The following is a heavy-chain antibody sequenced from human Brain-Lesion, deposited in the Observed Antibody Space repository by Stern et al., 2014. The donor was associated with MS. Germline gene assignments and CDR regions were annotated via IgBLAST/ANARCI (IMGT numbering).Heavy chain of an antibody. D-gene: IGHD5-12*01. V-gene: IGHV5-51*03. J-gene: IGHJ4*02. Sequence: MQLVQSGAEVKKPGESLKISCEASGYLFDDYWIGWVRQMSGRGLELVAIIFPRDSNTRYSPSVQGQVTISAAKSLRTAYLQWSSLKAADTAIFYCARSPATPSGYDRFDYWGQGALVTVSS. CDR2: IFPRDSNT. CDR3: ARSPATPSGYDRFDY. CDR1: GYLFDDYW.